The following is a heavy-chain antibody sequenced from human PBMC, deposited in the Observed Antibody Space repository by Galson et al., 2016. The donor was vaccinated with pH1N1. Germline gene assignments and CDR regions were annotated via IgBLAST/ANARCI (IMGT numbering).Heavy chain of an antibody. V-gene: IGHV1-8*01. CDR3: ASGPVSWYFDL. J-gene: IGHJ2*01. CDR2: MNPNNGNA. Sequence: SVKVSCKASGYTLTSYDINWVRQATGQGLEWMGWMNPNNGNADYAPKFQGRVTLTRNASINTAYMELSRLTSGDTAVYYCASGPVSWYFDLWGRGTPVIVSS. CDR1: GYTLTSYD.